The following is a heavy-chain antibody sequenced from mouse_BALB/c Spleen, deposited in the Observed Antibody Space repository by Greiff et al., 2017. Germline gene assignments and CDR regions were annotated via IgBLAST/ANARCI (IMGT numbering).Heavy chain of an antibody. J-gene: IGHJ2*01. V-gene: IGHV5-6-3*01. CDR3: ARGYGSSYVDY. D-gene: IGHD1-1*01. CDR1: GFTFSSYG. Sequence: EVMLVESGGGLVQPGGSLKLSCAASGFTFSSYGMSWVRQTPDKRLELVATINSNGGSTYYPDSVKGRFTISRDNARNILYLQMSSLRSEDTAMYYCARGYGSSYVDYWGQGTTLTVSS. CDR2: INSNGGST.